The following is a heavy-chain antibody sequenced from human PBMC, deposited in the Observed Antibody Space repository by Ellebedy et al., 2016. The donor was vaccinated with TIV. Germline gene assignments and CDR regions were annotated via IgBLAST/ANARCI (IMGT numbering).Heavy chain of an antibody. J-gene: IGHJ4*02. CDR1: GYSISSGYY. CDR2: IYHSGST. CDR3: ARAGRYCSGGSCQLPPGY. Sequence: SETLSLTXTASGYSISSGYYWGWIRQPPGKGLEWIGSIYHSGSTYYNPSLKSRVTISVDTSKNQFSLKLSSVTAADTAVYYCARAGRYCSGGSCQLPPGYWGQGTLVTVSS. D-gene: IGHD2-15*01. V-gene: IGHV4-38-2*02.